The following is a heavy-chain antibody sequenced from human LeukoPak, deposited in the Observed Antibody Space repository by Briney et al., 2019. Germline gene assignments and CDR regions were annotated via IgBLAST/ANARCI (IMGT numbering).Heavy chain of an antibody. CDR2: ISSSSSYI. D-gene: IGHD3-22*01. J-gene: IGHJ4*02. CDR3: ARGPDYYDSSGFDY. V-gene: IGHV3-21*01. CDR1: GFTFSSYS. Sequence: GGSLRLSCAASGFTFSSYSMNWVRQAPGKGLEWVSSISSSSSYIYYADSVKGRFTISRDNAKNSLYLQMNSLRAEDTAVYYCARGPDYYDSSGFDYWGQGTLVTVSS.